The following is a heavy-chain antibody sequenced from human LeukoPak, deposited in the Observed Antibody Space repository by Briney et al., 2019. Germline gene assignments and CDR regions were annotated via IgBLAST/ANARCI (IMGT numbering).Heavy chain of an antibody. D-gene: IGHD3-22*01. Sequence: GGSLRLSCSGSGFTFSNTWMSWVRQAPGKGLGWVGRIKRKVDGETTDYAASVKGRISISRDDAESRLYMEMNSLKTEDTAVYYCTTDTFDSDGYSHDFWGQGTLVTVSS. V-gene: IGHV3-15*01. CDR3: TTDTFDSDGYSHDF. CDR2: IKRKVDGETT. J-gene: IGHJ4*02. CDR1: GFTFSNTW.